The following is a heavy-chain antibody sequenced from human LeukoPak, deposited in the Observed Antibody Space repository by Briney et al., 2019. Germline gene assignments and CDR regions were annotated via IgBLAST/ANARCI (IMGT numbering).Heavy chain of an antibody. CDR3: ARAAGGSAALRWFDP. D-gene: IGHD6-13*01. J-gene: IGHJ5*02. CDR1: AGSISSSSDY. Sequence: SETLSLTSSVAAGSISSSSDYCGWIRQPPGKSLEWIGSIYYSGNSYNNPSLKSRVTISVFTCKYQFSLKLSSVTAGDTAVYYCARAAGGSAALRWFDPGGQGTLVTVSS. CDR2: IYYSGNS. V-gene: IGHV4-39*01.